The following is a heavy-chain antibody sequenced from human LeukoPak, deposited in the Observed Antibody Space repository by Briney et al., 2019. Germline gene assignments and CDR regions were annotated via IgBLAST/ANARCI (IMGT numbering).Heavy chain of an antibody. CDR3: ARGADYGGNSY. V-gene: IGHV3-53*01. J-gene: IGHJ4*02. Sequence: PGGSLRLSCAASGFTFSSYAMHWVRQAPGKGLEWVSVIYSGGSTYYADSVKGRFTISRDNSKNTLYLQMNSLRAEDTAVYYCARGADYGGNSYWGQGTLVTVSS. CDR2: IYSGGST. D-gene: IGHD4-23*01. CDR1: GFTFSSYA.